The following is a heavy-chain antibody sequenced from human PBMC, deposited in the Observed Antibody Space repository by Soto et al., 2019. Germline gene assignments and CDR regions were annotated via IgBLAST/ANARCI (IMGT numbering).Heavy chain of an antibody. CDR3: ARQRGGVYGSGGSQLFDY. CDR1: GGSISSSSYY. V-gene: IGHV4-39*01. Sequence: QLQLQESGPGLVKPSETLSLTCTVSGGSISSSSYYWGWIRQPPGKGLEWIGSIYYSGSTYYNPSLKSRVTISVNTSKTQFSLKLSSVTAADTAVYYCARQRGGVYGSGGSQLFDYWGQGTLVTVSS. J-gene: IGHJ4*02. D-gene: IGHD2-15*01. CDR2: IYYSGST.